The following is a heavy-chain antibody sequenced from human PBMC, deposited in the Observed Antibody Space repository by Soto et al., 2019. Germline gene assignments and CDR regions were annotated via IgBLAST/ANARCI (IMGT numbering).Heavy chain of an antibody. CDR1: GDSIISSRFF. J-gene: IGHJ4*02. CDR3: ARHDWTGTYYFEF. D-gene: IGHD2-8*02. V-gene: IGHV4-39*01. Sequence: HLQLQESGPGLVKPSETLSLICTVSGDSIISSRFFWGWIRQPPGKGLEWIGSVHYSGSTYYSPSLKSRGTVAVDSAKHQFSLKLNSLTAADTAVYYCARHDWTGTYYFEFWGQGTLVTVSS. CDR2: VHYSGST.